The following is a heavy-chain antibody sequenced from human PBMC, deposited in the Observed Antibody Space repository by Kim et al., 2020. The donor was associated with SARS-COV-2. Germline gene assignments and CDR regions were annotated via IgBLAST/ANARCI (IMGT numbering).Heavy chain of an antibody. Sequence: SETLSLTCTVSGGSISSGGYYWSWIRQHPGKGLEWIGYIYYSGSTYYNPSLKSRVTISVDTSKNQFSLKLSPVTAADTAVYYCARNIVVVPAAIPSHFDYWGQGTLVTVSS. D-gene: IGHD2-2*01. CDR3: ARNIVVVPAAIPSHFDY. V-gene: IGHV4-31*03. CDR2: IYYSGST. J-gene: IGHJ4*02. CDR1: GGSISSGGYY.